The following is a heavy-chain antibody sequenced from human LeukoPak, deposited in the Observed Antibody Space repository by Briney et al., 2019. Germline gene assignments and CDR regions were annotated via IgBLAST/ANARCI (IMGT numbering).Heavy chain of an antibody. V-gene: IGHV4-61*02. CDR3: ARVRRRSNPPFDI. J-gene: IGHJ3*02. CDR1: GGSISSGSYY. Sequence: SETLSLXCTVSGGSISSGSYYWSWIRQPAGKGLEWIGRIYTSGSTNYNPSLKSRVTISVDTSKNQFSLKLSSVTAADTAVYYCARVRRRSNPPFDIWGQGTMVTVSS. CDR2: IYTSGST.